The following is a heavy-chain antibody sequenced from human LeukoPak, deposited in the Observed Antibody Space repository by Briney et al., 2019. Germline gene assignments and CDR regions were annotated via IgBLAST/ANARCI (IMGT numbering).Heavy chain of an antibody. CDR2: ISSSGSTI. V-gene: IGHV3-11*01. CDR1: GFTFSDYY. J-gene: IGHJ4*02. CDR3: ARDHWIAVAGNGLLDY. D-gene: IGHD6-19*01. Sequence: RGGSLRLSCAASGFTFSDYYMSWIRQAPGKGLEWVSYISSSGSTIYYADSVKGRFTISRDNAKNSLYLQMNSLRAEDTAVYYCARDHWIAVAGNGLLDYWGQGTLVTVSS.